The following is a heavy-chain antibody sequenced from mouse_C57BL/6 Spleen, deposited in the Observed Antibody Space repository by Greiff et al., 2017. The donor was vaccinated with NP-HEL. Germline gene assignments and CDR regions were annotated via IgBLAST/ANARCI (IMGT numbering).Heavy chain of an antibody. D-gene: IGHD1-1*01. CDR1: GYTFTSYW. V-gene: IGHV1-64*01. CDR3: ARGEVTTVVANFDY. J-gene: IGHJ2*01. Sequence: VQLQQPGAELVKPGASVKLSCKASGYTFTSYWMHWVKQRPGQGLEWIGMIHPNSGSTNYNEKFKSKATLTVDKSSSTAYMQLSSLTSEDSAVYYCARGEVTTVVANFDYWGQGTTLTVSS. CDR2: IHPNSGST.